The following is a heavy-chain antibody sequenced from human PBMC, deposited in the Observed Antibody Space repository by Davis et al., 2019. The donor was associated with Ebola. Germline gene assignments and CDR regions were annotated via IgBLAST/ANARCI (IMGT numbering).Heavy chain of an antibody. J-gene: IGHJ4*02. D-gene: IGHD3-22*01. CDR3: ARLGDSSGYYGLDY. CDR1: GASISSSY. CDR2: IYYSGST. Sequence: SETLSLTCTVSGASISSSYWSWIRQPPGKGLEWIGYIYYSGSTNYNPSLKSRVTISVDTSKNQFSLKLSSVTAADTAVYYCARLGDSSGYYGLDYWGQGTLVTVSS. V-gene: IGHV4-59*01.